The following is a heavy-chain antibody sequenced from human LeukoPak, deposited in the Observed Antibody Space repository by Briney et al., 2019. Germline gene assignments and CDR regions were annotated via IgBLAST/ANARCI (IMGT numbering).Heavy chain of an antibody. D-gene: IGHD1-26*01. CDR3: AKGLSIVGATYDY. CDR2: ISGSGGST. Sequence: LPGGSLRLSCAASGITFSSYAMSWVRQAPGKGLEWVSAISGSGGSTYYADSVKGRFTISRDNSKNTLYLQMNSLRAEDTAVYYCAKGLSIVGATYDYWGQGILVTVSS. V-gene: IGHV3-23*01. J-gene: IGHJ4*02. CDR1: GITFSSYA.